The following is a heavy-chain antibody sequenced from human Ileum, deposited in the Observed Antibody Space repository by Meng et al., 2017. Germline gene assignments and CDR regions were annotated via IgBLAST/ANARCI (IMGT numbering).Heavy chain of an antibody. CDR1: GDSISSGDHY. Sequence: HLQESGPGLVKPSQTLSLTCTVAGDSISSGDHYWTWSRQHPGKGLEWIGYFYFSGSTYYNPSLKSRVSISVGTSKNQFSLRMSSVTAADTAVYYCARYYYDSSGVTWFDPWGQGTLVTVSS. D-gene: IGHD3-22*01. J-gene: IGHJ5*02. CDR2: FYFSGST. CDR3: ARYYYDSSGVTWFDP. V-gene: IGHV4-31*03.